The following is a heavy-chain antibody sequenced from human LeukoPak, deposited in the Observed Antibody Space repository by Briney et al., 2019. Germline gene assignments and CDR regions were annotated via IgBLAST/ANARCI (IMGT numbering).Heavy chain of an antibody. V-gene: IGHV3-74*01. Sequence: PGGSLRLSCAASGFTFSSYWMHWVRQAPGKGLVWVSRIKSDGSSATYADSVKGRFTISGDNAKSTLYLQMNILRTEDTAVYYCARDGLAALDYWGQGTLVTVSS. CDR2: IKSDGSSA. D-gene: IGHD6-13*01. CDR3: ARDGLAALDY. J-gene: IGHJ4*02. CDR1: GFTFSSYW.